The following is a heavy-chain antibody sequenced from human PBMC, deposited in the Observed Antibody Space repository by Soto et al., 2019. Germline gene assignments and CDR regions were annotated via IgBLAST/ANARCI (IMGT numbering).Heavy chain of an antibody. CDR1: GFTFSHYG. D-gene: IGHD1-26*01. CDR2: ISYDGSNK. CDR3: ARYSGKYQGPIDY. V-gene: IGHV3-30*03. J-gene: IGHJ4*02. Sequence: QVQLVESGGGVVQPGRSLRLSCAASGFTFSHYGIHWVRQAPGKGLEWLAVISYDGSNKHYADSVKGRFTVSRDNSKNTLYLQMNGLGAEDTAGYFCARYSGKYQGPIDYWGQGTLVTVSS.